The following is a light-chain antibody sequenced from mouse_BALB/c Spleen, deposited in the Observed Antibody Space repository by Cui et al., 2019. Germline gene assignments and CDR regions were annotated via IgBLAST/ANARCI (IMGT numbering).Light chain of an antibody. CDR2: RTS. J-gene: IGKJ5*01. CDR1: SSVSSSY. CDR3: QWWSGYPFT. Sequence: ENVLTQSPAIMAASLGQKVTMTCSASSSVSSSYLHWYQQKSGASPKPLIHRTSNLASGVPARFSGSGSGTSYSLTISSVEAEDDATYYCQWWSGYPFTFGAGTKLELK. V-gene: IGKV4-58*01.